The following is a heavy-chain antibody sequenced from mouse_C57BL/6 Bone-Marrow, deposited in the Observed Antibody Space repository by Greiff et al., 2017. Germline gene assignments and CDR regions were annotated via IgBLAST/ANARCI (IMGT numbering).Heavy chain of an antibody. Sequence: QVQLQQSGAELVRPGASVTLSCKASGYTFTDYEMHWVKQTPVHGLEWIGAIDPETGGTAYNQKFKGKAILTADNSSSTAYMELRSLTSEESAVYYCTRQGLYGSSQYYFDYWGQGTTLTVSS. D-gene: IGHD1-1*01. CDR3: TRQGLYGSSQYYFDY. CDR2: IDPETGGT. J-gene: IGHJ2*01. V-gene: IGHV1-15*01. CDR1: GYTFTDYE.